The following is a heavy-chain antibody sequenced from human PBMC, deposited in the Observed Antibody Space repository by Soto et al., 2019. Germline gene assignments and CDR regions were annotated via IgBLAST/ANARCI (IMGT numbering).Heavy chain of an antibody. CDR3: ARLKGYGSCVSCRASFDH. Sequence: SETLSLTCAVYGGSFSGYYWSWIRQPPGKGLEWIGEINHSGSTNYNPSLKSRVTISVDTSKNQFSLKLSSVTAADTAVYYCARLKGYGSCVSCRASFDHWGQGTLVTVSS. D-gene: IGHD2-15*01. CDR1: GGSFSGYY. V-gene: IGHV4-34*01. CDR2: INHSGST. J-gene: IGHJ5*02.